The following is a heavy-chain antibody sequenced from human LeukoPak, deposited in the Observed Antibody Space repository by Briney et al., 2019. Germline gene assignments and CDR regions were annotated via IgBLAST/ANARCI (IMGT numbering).Heavy chain of an antibody. J-gene: IGHJ6*02. CDR1: GGSISSSSYY. CDR3: ARLYGSGSYFSFVDYYGMDV. CDR2: IYYSGST. D-gene: IGHD3-10*01. V-gene: IGHV4-39*01. Sequence: SETLSLTCNVSGGSISSSSYYWGWIRQPPGKGLEWIGSIYYSGSTYYNPSLKSRVTISVDTSKNQFSLKLSSVTAADTAVYYCARLYGSGSYFSFVDYYGMDVWGQGTTVTVSS.